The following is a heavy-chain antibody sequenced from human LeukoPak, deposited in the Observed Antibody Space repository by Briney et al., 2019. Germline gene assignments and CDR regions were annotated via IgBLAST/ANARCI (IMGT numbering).Heavy chain of an antibody. Sequence: SETLSLTCAVSGGSISSYYWSWIRQPPGNGLEWIGYISYSGTTNYNPSLKSRVTISVDTSKNQCSLKLSSVTAADTAVYYCARRTSSSSFWYFDLWGRGTLVTVVS. J-gene: IGHJ2*01. D-gene: IGHD6-6*01. CDR1: GGSISSYY. CDR2: ISYSGTT. CDR3: ARRTSSSSFWYFDL. V-gene: IGHV4-59*08.